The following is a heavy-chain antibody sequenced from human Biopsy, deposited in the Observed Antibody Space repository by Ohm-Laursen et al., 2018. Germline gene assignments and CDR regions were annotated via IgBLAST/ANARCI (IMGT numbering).Heavy chain of an antibody. D-gene: IGHD3-3*01. V-gene: IGHV4-38-2*01. CDR1: GHSVRSGYY. J-gene: IGHJ4*02. CDR3: ARFQAGTIEVY. CDR2: IFYSGTT. Sequence: SDTLSLTCAVSGHSVRSGYYWGWIRQPPGKGLEWIGHIFYSGTTSYNPSHKSRITISVDTSKTQFSLRLSSVTAADTAVYYCARFQAGTIEVYWGQGTLVTVSS.